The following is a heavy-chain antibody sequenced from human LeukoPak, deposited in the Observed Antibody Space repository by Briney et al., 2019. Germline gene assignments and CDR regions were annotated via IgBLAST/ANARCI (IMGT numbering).Heavy chain of an antibody. CDR2: TYYRSKWYN. J-gene: IGHJ4*02. CDR1: GDSISSNNGA. V-gene: IGHV6-1*01. D-gene: IGHD6-19*01. CDR3: ARDLGNSGWYTFDY. Sequence: SQTLSLTCAISGDSISSNNGAWNWIRQSSSRGLEWLGRTYYRSKWYNDYAVSMEGRITINPDTSENQFSLQLNSVTPEDTAVYYCARDLGNSGWYTFDYCGQGTLVTVSS.